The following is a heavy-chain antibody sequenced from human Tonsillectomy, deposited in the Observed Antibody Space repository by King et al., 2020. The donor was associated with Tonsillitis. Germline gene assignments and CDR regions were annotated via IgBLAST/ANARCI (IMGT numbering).Heavy chain of an antibody. V-gene: IGHV4-34*01. Sequence: VQLQQWGAGLLKPSETLSLTCAVYGGSFSGYYWSWIRQPPGKGLEWSGEINHSGSTNYNPSLKSRVTISVDTSKNQFSLKLSSVTAADTAVYYCARAGRETYYFDYWGQGTLVTVSS. CDR1: GGSFSGYY. CDR2: INHSGST. CDR3: ARAGRETYYFDY. D-gene: IGHD6-19*01. J-gene: IGHJ4*02.